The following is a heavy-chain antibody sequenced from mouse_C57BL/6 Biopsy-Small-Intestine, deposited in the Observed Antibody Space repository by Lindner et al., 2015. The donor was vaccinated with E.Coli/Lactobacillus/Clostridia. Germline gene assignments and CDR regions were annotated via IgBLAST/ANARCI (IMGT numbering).Heavy chain of an antibody. D-gene: IGHD1-1*01. CDR2: IYPGDGDT. V-gene: IGHV1-80*01. Sequence: VQLQESGAELVKPGASVKISCRASGYASSSYWMNWVKQRPGKGLEWIGQIYPGDGDTNYNGKFKGKATLTADKSSSTAYMQLSSLTSEDSAVYFCAITTIVAGDYWGQGTTLTVSS. CDR1: GYASSSYW. CDR3: AITTIVAGDY. J-gene: IGHJ2*01.